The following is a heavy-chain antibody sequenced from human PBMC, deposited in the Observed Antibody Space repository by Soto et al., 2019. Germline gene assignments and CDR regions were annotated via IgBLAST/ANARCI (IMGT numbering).Heavy chain of an antibody. CDR2: IYWDDDK. D-gene: IGHD6-25*01. V-gene: IGHV2-5*02. CDR3: AHRRRAAGGYFFDY. CDR1: GFSLSTSGVG. J-gene: IGHJ4*02. Sequence: QITLKESGPTLVKPTQTLTLTCTFSGFSLSTSGVGVGWIRQPPGKALEWLALIYWDDDKRYSPTLKSRLTITKDTSKNQVVLTMTNMDPMDTATYYCAHRRRAAGGYFFDYWGQGTLVTVSS.